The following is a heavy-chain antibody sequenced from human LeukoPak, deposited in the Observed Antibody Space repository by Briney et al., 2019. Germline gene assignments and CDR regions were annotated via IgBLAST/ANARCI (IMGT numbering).Heavy chain of an antibody. V-gene: IGHV4-34*01. D-gene: IGHD2-2*02. CDR2: INESGST. J-gene: IGHJ4*02. Sequence: PSETLSLTCAVYDGSFSGYSWSWIRQPSGKGLEWIGEINESGSTNYNPSLKSRFTISVDTSKNQFSLKLSFVTAADTAVYYCARGYDCSSSSCYTLFDLWGQGTLVTVSS. CDR1: DGSFSGYS. CDR3: ARGYDCSSSSCYTLFDL.